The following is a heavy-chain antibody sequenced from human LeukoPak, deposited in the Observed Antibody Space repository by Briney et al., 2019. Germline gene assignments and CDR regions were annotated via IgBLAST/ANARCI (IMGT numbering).Heavy chain of an antibody. D-gene: IGHD2-2*01. Sequence: SETLSLTCTVSGGSISTHYWSWIRQPAGRGLEWIGRISTSGSTTYNPFLKSRVTMSVDTSKNQFSLKLSSVTAADTAVYYCAIIDCTSSSCYVGYWGQGTLVTVSS. CDR1: GGSISTHY. J-gene: IGHJ4*02. V-gene: IGHV4-4*07. CDR3: AIIDCTSSSCYVGY. CDR2: ISTSGST.